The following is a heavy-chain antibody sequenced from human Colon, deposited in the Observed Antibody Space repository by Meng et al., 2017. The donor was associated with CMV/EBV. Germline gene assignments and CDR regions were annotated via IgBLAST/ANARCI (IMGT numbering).Heavy chain of an antibody. J-gene: IGHJ6*02. CDR2: IDYSGST. CDR3: ARCRKRNYYGMDV. CDR1: GGSISTSSYF. V-gene: IGHV4-39*07. Sequence: SETLSLTCTVSGGSISTSSYFWGWIRQPPGKGLEWIATIDYSGSTDYNPSLQRRVTMSVDTSKNQFSLNVTSVTAADTAVYYCARCRKRNYYGMDVWGQGTTVTVSS.